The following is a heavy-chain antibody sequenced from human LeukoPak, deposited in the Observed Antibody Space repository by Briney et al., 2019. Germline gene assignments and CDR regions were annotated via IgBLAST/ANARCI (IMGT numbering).Heavy chain of an antibody. CDR1: GYTFTSYD. J-gene: IGHJ3*02. D-gene: IGHD6-13*01. Sequence: ASVKVSCKASGYTFTSYDINWVRQATGQGLEWMGWMNPNSGNTGYAQKFQGRVTMTRNTSISTAYMELSSLRSEDTAVYYCARAYSSSWWKRGDAFDIWGQGTMVTVSS. CDR3: ARAYSSSWWKRGDAFDI. V-gene: IGHV1-8*01. CDR2: MNPNSGNT.